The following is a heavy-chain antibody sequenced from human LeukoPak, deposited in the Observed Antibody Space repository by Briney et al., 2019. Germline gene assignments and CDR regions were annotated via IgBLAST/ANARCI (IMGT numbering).Heavy chain of an antibody. CDR3: ARARSGAVAGKYYYYKDV. V-gene: IGHV6-1*01. D-gene: IGHD6-19*01. CDR1: GDSVSSNSAA. CDR2: TYYRSKWYN. J-gene: IGHJ6*03. Sequence: SQTLSLTCAISGDSVSSNSAAWNWIRQSPSRGLEWLGRTYYRSKWYNDYAVSVKSRITIKPDTSKNQFSLQLNSVTPEDTAVYYCARARSGAVAGKYYYYKDVWGKGTTVTVSS.